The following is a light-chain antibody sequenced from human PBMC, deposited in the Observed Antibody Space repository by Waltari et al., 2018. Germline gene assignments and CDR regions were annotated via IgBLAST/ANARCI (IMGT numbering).Light chain of an antibody. CDR2: KVN. Sequence: QSALTQPASVSGSPGQSITISCPGTSSDCGFYDFVSWFQQHPGKAPQVMIYKVNNRPSGVSNRFSGSKSANTASLTISGLQAEDEADYYCSSYTRRSYWVFGGGTQLTVL. CDR1: SSDCGFYDF. CDR3: SSYTRRSYWV. J-gene: IGLJ3*02. V-gene: IGLV2-14*01.